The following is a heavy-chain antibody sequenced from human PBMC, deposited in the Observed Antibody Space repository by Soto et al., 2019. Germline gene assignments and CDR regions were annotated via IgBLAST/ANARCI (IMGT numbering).Heavy chain of an antibody. J-gene: IGHJ4*02. CDR1: GGSISSSSYY. D-gene: IGHD3-9*01. CDR3: ARGLHPHLRYFDWLVDY. Sequence: SETLSLTCTVSGGSISSSSYYWGWIRQPPGKGLEWIGSIYYSGSTYYNPSLKSRVTISVDTSKNQFSLKLSSVTAADTAVYYCARGLHPHLRYFDWLVDYWGQGTLVTVSS. CDR2: IYYSGST. V-gene: IGHV4-39*07.